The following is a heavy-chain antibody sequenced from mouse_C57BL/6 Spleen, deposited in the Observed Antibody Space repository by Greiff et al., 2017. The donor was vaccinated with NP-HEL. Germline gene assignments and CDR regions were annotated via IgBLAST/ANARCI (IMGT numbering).Heavy chain of an antibody. CDR1: GYTFTSYG. J-gene: IGHJ4*01. CDR3: ARVDSSGSGSYYAMDY. Sequence: VHLVESGAELARPGASVKLSCKASGYTFTSYGISWVKQRTGQGLEWIGEIYPRSGNTYYNEKFKGKATLTADKSSSTAYMELRSLTSEDSAVYFCARVDSSGSGSYYAMDYWGQGTSVTVSS. V-gene: IGHV1-81*01. CDR2: IYPRSGNT. D-gene: IGHD3-2*02.